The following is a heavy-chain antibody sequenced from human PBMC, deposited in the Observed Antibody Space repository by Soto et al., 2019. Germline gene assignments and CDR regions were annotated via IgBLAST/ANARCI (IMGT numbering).Heavy chain of an antibody. CDR2: ISYDGSNK. CDR1: GFRLSSYG. CDR3: AKASLAAVPAALDY. Sequence: GGSLRLSCAASGFRLSSYGMHWVRQAPGKGLEWVAVISYDGSNKYYADSVKGRFTISRDNSKNTLYLQMNSLRAEDTAVYYCAKASLAAVPAALDYWGQGTLVTVSS. J-gene: IGHJ4*02. D-gene: IGHD2-2*01. V-gene: IGHV3-30*18.